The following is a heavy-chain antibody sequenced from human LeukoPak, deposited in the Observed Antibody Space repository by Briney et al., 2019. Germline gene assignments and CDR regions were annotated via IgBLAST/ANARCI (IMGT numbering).Heavy chain of an antibody. Sequence: SETLSLTCAVYGGSFSGYYWSWIRQPPGKGLEWIGEINHSGSTNYNPSLKSRVTISVDTSKNQFSLKLSSVTAADTAVCYCAVRGVIGWFDPWGQGTLVIVSS. J-gene: IGHJ5*02. D-gene: IGHD3-10*01. CDR1: GGSFSGYY. CDR2: INHSGST. V-gene: IGHV4-34*01. CDR3: AVRGVIGWFDP.